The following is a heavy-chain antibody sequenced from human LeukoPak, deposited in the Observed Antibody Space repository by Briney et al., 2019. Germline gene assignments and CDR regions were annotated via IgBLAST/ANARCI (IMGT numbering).Heavy chain of an antibody. CDR3: ASSVGSTDY. J-gene: IGHJ4*02. Sequence: SETLSLTCAVYGVSFSAYYWTWIRQSPGKGLEWIGEMNHRGSTNYNPSLKSRLTISVDTSKNQFSLKLGSVTAADTAMYYCASSVGSTDYWGQGALVTVSS. CDR1: GVSFSAYY. CDR2: MNHRGST. V-gene: IGHV4-34*01. D-gene: IGHD1-26*01.